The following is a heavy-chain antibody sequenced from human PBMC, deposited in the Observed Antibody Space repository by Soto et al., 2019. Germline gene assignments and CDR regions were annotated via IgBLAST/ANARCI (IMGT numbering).Heavy chain of an antibody. J-gene: IGHJ5*02. V-gene: IGHV4-39*02. Sequence: SETLSLTCTVSGGSISSSSYYWGWIRQPPGKGLEWIGSIYYSGSTYYNPSLKSRVTISVDTSKNQFSLKLSSVTAADTAVYYCAREGDIAVAGTSWFDPWGQGTLVTVSS. CDR2: IYYSGST. CDR1: GGSISSSSYY. CDR3: AREGDIAVAGTSWFDP. D-gene: IGHD6-19*01.